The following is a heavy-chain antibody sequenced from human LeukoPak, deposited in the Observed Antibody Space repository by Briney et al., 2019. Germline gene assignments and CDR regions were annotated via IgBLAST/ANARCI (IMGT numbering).Heavy chain of an antibody. J-gene: IGHJ5*02. CDR3: ARVMGGTQADNWFDP. D-gene: IGHD1-1*01. CDR2: ISAYNGNT. CDR1: GYTFTSYG. Sequence: ASVTVSCKSSGYTFTSYGISLVRQAPGPGLEWMGWISAYNGNTNYAQKLQGRVTMTTDTSTSTAYMELRSLRSDDTAVYYCARVMGGTQADNWFDPWGQGTLVTVSS. V-gene: IGHV1-18*04.